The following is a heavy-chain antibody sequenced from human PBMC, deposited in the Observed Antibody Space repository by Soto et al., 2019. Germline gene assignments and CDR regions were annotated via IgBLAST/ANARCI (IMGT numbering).Heavy chain of an antibody. D-gene: IGHD1-7*01. J-gene: IGHJ4*02. CDR3: AREEGATGTTSY. CDR2: IYSGGST. Sequence: EVQLVESGGGLVQPGGSLRLSCAASGFTVSSNYMSWVRQAPGQGLEWVSVIYSGGSTHYADSVKGRFTISRDNSKNTLYLQMNSLRAEDTAVYYCAREEGATGTTSYWGQGTLVTVSS. V-gene: IGHV3-66*01. CDR1: GFTVSSNY.